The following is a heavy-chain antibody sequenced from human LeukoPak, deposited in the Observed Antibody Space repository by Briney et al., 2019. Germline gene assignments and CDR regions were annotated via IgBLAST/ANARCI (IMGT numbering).Heavy chain of an antibody. D-gene: IGHD3-22*01. Sequence: SETLSLTCTVSGGSISSSNYYWAWIRQPPGKGLEWIANIFYTGSTYYNPSLKSRVTISVDTSKNQFSLRLSSVTAADTAVYFCARGPYSYDSSGAFDIWGQGTMVTVSS. CDR1: GGSISSSNYY. CDR2: IFYTGST. CDR3: ARGPYSYDSSGAFDI. J-gene: IGHJ3*02. V-gene: IGHV4-39*01.